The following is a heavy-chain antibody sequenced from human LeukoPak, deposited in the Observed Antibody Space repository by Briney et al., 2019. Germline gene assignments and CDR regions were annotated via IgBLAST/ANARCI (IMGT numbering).Heavy chain of an antibody. D-gene: IGHD1-26*01. CDR1: GFTFSSYS. V-gene: IGHV3-21*01. CDR2: ISSSSSYI. Sequence: GGSLRLSCAASGFTFSSYSMNWVRQAPGKGLEWVSSISSSSSYIYYADSVKGRFTISRDNAKNSLYLQMNSLRAEDTAVYYCAGGDEWELLGVLLDYWGQGTLVTVSS. J-gene: IGHJ4*02. CDR3: AGGDEWELLGVLLDY.